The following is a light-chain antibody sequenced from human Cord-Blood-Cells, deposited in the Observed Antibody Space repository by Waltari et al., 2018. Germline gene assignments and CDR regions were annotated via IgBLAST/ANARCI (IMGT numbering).Light chain of an antibody. Sequence: DILMTQSPSTLSASVGDRVTITCRASQSISSWLSWYKQKPGKAPKLLSYDASSLESGVPSRFSGSGSGTEFTLTISSLQPDDFATYYCQQYNSYSPYTFGQGTKLEIK. CDR1: QSISSW. CDR2: DAS. J-gene: IGKJ2*01. CDR3: QQYNSYSPYT. V-gene: IGKV1-5*01.